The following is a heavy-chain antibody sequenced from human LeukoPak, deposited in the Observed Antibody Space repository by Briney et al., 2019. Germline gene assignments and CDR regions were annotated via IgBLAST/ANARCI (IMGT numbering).Heavy chain of an antibody. CDR3: ARASYLRNGMDV. CDR1: GFTFSSYW. D-gene: IGHD3-16*01. V-gene: IGHV3-74*01. J-gene: IGHJ6*02. Sequence: GGSLRLSCAASGFTFSSYWMHWVRHAPGKGLVWVSRINSDGSSTSYADSVKGRFTISRDNAKNTLYLQMNSLRAEDTAVYYCARASYLRNGMDVWGQGTTVTVSS. CDR2: INSDGSST.